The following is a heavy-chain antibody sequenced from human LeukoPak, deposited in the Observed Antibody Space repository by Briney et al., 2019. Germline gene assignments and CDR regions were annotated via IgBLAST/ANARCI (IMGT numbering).Heavy chain of an antibody. CDR3: ARSKAYYYYYMDV. V-gene: IGHV5-51*01. CDR1: GYSFTSYW. CDR2: IYPGDSDT. Sequence: GESLKISCKGSGYSFTSYWIGWVRQMPGKGLEWMGIIYPGDSDTRYSPSFQGQVTISANKSISTAYLQWSSLKASDTAMYYCARSKAYYYYYMDVWGKGTTVTVSS. J-gene: IGHJ6*03.